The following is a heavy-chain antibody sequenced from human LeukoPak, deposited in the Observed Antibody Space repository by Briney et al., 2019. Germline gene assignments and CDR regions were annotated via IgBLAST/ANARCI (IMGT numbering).Heavy chain of an antibody. CDR2: IKSKTDGGTT. CDR1: GFTFSSYS. J-gene: IGHJ4*02. D-gene: IGHD2-2*01. CDR3: TTAPFYCSSTSCYEYYDFWSADFDY. Sequence: PGGSLRLSCAGSGFTFSSYSMNWVRQAPGKGLEWVGRIKSKTDGGTTDYAAPVKGRFTISRDDSKNTLYLQMNSLKTEDTAVYYCTTAPFYCSSTSCYEYYDFWSADFDYWGQGTLVTVSS. V-gene: IGHV3-15*01.